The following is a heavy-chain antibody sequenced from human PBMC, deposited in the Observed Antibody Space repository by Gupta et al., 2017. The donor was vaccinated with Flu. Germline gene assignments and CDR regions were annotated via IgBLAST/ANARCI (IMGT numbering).Heavy chain of an antibody. V-gene: IGHV4-34*01. CDR2: INHSGST. CDR3: ARGKRGSYVWGSYRYVAYFDY. J-gene: IGHJ4*02. CDR1: GGSFSGYY. Sequence: QVQLQQWGAGLLKPSETLSLTCAVYGGSFSGYYWRWLRQPPGKGLEWIWEINHSGSTNYNPSLKSRVTISVDTSKNQFSLKLSSVTAADTAVDYCARGKRGSYVWGSYRYVAYFDYWGQGTLVTVSS. D-gene: IGHD3-16*02.